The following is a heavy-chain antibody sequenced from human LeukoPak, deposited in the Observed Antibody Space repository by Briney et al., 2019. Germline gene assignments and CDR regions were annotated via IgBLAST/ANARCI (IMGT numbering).Heavy chain of an antibody. Sequence: PSETLSLTCAVYGGSFSGYYWSWIRQPPGKGLEWIGEINHSGSTNYNPSLESRVTISVDTSKNQFSLKLSSVTAADTAVYYCARKKRNCSSTSCYAYFDYWGQGTLVTVSS. V-gene: IGHV4-34*01. D-gene: IGHD2-2*01. CDR1: GGSFSGYY. CDR3: ARKKRNCSSTSCYAYFDY. J-gene: IGHJ4*02. CDR2: INHSGST.